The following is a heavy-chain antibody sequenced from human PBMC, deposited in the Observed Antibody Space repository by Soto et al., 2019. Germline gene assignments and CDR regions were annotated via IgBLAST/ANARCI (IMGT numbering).Heavy chain of an antibody. D-gene: IGHD3-10*01. CDR3: ARHPLWDRGRFDP. Sequence: QVQLQQSGPGLVLVKPSETLSLTCTVSGGAISSYYWSWIRQPPGKGLEWIGYVHHTGHTMYNPSLKSRVTLSVDTSKNRFSLRLTAVADADTAVYYGARHPLWDRGRFDPWGQGSVVTVSS. CDR1: GGAISSYY. J-gene: IGHJ5*02. V-gene: IGHV4-59*08. CDR2: VHHTGHT.